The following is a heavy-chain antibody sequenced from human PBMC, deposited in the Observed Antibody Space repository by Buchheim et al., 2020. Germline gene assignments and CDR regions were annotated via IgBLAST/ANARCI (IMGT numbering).Heavy chain of an antibody. V-gene: IGHV3-23*01. Sequence: EVQLLESGGGLVQPGGSLRLSRAASGFTFSSYAMSWVRQAPGKGLEWVSAISGSGGSTYYADSVKGRFTISRDNSKNTLYLQMNSLRAEDTAVYYCAKDSHRGLQSSGGWFDPWGQGTL. D-gene: IGHD5-24*01. CDR2: ISGSGGST. CDR3: AKDSHRGLQSSGGWFDP. J-gene: IGHJ5*02. CDR1: GFTFSSYA.